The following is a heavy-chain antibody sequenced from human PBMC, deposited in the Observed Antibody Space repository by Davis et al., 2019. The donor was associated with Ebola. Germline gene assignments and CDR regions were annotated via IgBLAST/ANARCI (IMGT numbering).Heavy chain of an antibody. J-gene: IGHJ6*02. Sequence: SVKVSCKASGYTFTSYAISWVRQAPGQGLEWMGRIIPILGIANYAQKFQGRVTITADKSTSTAYMELSSLRSEDTAVYYCARSQGAHGGYYGMDVWGQGTTVTVSS. CDR2: IIPILGIA. CDR1: GYTFTSYA. CDR3: ARSQGAHGGYYGMDV. V-gene: IGHV1-69*04. D-gene: IGHD3-10*01.